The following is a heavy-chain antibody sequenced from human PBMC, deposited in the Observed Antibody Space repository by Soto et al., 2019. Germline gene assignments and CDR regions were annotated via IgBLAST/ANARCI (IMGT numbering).Heavy chain of an antibody. CDR3: ARDKGRYDSGMDV. J-gene: IGHJ6*02. CDR2: TFYSGST. CDR1: GGSISIYD. Sequence: PSYTLSLTCTVSGGSISIYDWGWIRKPPGKGLEWIGYTFYSGSTKYNPSLKSRATISVDRSKTHFSLNLSSVTAADTAVYYCARDKGRYDSGMDVWGQGTTVTVSS. V-gene: IGHV4-59*01. D-gene: IGHD3-9*01.